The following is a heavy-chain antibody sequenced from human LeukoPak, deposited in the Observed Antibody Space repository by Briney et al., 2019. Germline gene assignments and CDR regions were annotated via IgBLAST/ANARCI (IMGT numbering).Heavy chain of an antibody. Sequence: GGSLRLSCAASGFTFSSYGMHWVRQAPGKGLEWVAVISYDGSNKYYADSVKGRFTISRDNSKNTLYLQMDSLRGEDTAVYYCARDFRIGYSAHFDYWGQGALVTVSS. CDR3: ARDFRIGYSAHFDY. CDR1: GFTFSSYG. J-gene: IGHJ4*02. D-gene: IGHD2-21*01. CDR2: ISYDGSNK. V-gene: IGHV3-30*03.